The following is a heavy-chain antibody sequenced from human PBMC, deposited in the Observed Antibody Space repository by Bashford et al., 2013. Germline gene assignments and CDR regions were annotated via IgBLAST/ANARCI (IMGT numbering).Heavy chain of an antibody. CDR1: GYTFTSYG. V-gene: IGHV1-18*01. J-gene: IGHJ6*02. CDR2: ITPYNDDT. Sequence: ASVKVSCKASGYTFTSYGISWVRQAPGQGLEWMGWITPYNDDTNYAQKLQDRVTMTTDPATSTAYMEVRSLTSDDTAVYYCAKEAWGFYGLDVWGQGTTVTVSS. D-gene: IGHD7-27*01. CDR3: AKEAWGFYGLDV.